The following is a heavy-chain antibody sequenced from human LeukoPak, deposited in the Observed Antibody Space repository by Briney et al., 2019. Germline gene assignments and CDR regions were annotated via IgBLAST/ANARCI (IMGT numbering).Heavy chain of an antibody. D-gene: IGHD6-19*01. Sequence: SETLSLTCTVSGGSISSYYWSWIRQPPGKGLEWIGSIYYSGSTYYNPSLKSRVTISVDTSKNQFSLKLSSVTAADTAVYYCARTITVAGKYYFDYWGQGTLVTVSS. V-gene: IGHV4-39*01. CDR3: ARTITVAGKYYFDY. CDR1: GGSISSYY. CDR2: IYYSGST. J-gene: IGHJ4*02.